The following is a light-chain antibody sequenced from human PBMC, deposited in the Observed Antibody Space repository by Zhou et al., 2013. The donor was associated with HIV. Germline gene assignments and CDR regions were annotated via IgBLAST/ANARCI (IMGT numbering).Light chain of an antibody. CDR3: QQYGNSPTT. CDR1: QSVSSSY. CDR2: AAS. J-gene: IGKJ1*01. Sequence: EIVLTQSPGTLSLSPGERATLSCRASQSVSSSYFAWYQQKPGQAPRLLIYAASSRATGVPDRFSGSGSRADFTLTISRVEPEDFAVYFCQQYGNSPTTFGQGTKVEIK. V-gene: IGKV3-20*01.